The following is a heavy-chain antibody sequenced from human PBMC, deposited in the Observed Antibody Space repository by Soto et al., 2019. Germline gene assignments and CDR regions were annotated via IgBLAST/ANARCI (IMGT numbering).Heavy chain of an antibody. D-gene: IGHD3-10*01. CDR1: GGTFSSYA. V-gene: IGHV1-69*01. CDR2: IIPIFGTA. J-gene: IGHJ4*02. CDR3: ARGWRTWFGEYNDY. Sequence: QVQLVQSGAEVKKPGCSVKVSCKTCGGTFSSYAISWVRQAPGQGLEWMGGIIPIFGTANYAQKFQGRVTITADESTSAAYMELSSLRSEQRAVYYCARGWRTWFGEYNDYWGQGTLVTSSS.